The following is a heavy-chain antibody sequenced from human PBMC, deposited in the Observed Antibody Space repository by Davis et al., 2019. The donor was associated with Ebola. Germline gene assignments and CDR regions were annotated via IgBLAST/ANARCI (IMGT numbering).Heavy chain of an antibody. CDR3: ARESGGEQWLVQSGADAFDI. J-gene: IGHJ3*02. D-gene: IGHD6-19*01. CDR2: ISYDGSNK. Sequence: GESLKISCAASGFTFSSYAMHWVRQAPGKGLEWVAVISYDGSNKYYADSVKGRFTISRDNSKNTLYLQMNSLRAEDTAVYYCARESGGEQWLVQSGADAFDIWGQGTMVTVSS. V-gene: IGHV3-30-3*01. CDR1: GFTFSSYA.